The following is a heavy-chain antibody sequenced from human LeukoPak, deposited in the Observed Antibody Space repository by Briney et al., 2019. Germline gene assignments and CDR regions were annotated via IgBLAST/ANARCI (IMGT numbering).Heavy chain of an antibody. D-gene: IGHD6-13*01. V-gene: IGHV5-10-1*01. CDR2: IDPSDSYT. CDR3: ARHGTGYSSSWYYY. Sequence: GESLKISCMGSGYSFTSYWISWVRQMPGKGLEWMGRIDPSDSYTNYSPSFQGHVTISADKSISTAYLQWSSLKASDTAMYYCARHGTGYSSSWYYYWGQGTLVTVSS. CDR1: GYSFTSYW. J-gene: IGHJ4*02.